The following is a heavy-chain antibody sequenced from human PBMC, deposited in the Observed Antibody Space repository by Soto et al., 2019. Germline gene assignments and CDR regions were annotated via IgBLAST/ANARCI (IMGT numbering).Heavy chain of an antibody. CDR3: AREYYYDSSGQMGNYYYYGMDV. J-gene: IGHJ6*04. CDR2: IGTAGDT. CDR1: GFTFSIYD. V-gene: IGHV3-13*01. Sequence: HPGGAMGLSCAASGFTFSIYDMHWVCQATGKGLERVSAIGTAGDTYYPGSVKGRFTITRENAKNSLYLQMNSLRAEDTAVYYYAREYYYDSSGQMGNYYYYGMDVWVKGTTVTVSP. D-gene: IGHD3-22*01.